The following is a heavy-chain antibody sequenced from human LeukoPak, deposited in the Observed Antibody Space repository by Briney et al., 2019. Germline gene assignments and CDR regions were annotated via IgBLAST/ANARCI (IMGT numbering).Heavy chain of an antibody. D-gene: IGHD3-22*01. Sequence: PGGSLRLSCAASGFTFSSYGMYWVRQAPGKGLEWVAFTRYDGSNKYYADSVKGRFTISRDNSKNTLYLQMNSLRAEDTAVYYCAAYDSSGYFRYYFDYWGQGTLVTVSS. CDR3: AAYDSSGYFRYYFDY. V-gene: IGHV3-30*02. CDR1: GFTFSSYG. CDR2: TRYDGSNK. J-gene: IGHJ4*02.